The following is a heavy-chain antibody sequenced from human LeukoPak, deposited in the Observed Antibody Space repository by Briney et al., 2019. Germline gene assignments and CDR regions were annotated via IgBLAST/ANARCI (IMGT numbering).Heavy chain of an antibody. CDR1: GGSISSSSYF. Sequence: PSETLSLTCSVSGGSISSSSYFWGWIRQPPGKGLEWIASVHYSGSTYYNPSLKSRVTISIDTSKNQFSLKLSSVTAADTAVYYCARQHPQYSYGPYYYYYMDVWGKGTTVTVSS. CDR3: ARQHPQYSYGPYYYYYMDV. D-gene: IGHD5-18*01. V-gene: IGHV4-39*07. CDR2: VHYSGST. J-gene: IGHJ6*03.